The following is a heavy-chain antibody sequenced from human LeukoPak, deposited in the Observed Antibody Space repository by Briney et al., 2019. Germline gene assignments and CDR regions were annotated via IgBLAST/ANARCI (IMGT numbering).Heavy chain of an antibody. Sequence: SETLSLTCTVSGGSISSGDYYWSWIRQPPGKGLEWIGYIYYSGSTYYNPSLKSRVTMSVDTSKNQFSLKLSSVTAADTAVYYCARDPPSTYYYDSSGYFDYWGQGTLVTVSS. CDR3: ARDPPSTYYYDSSGYFDY. CDR2: IYYSGST. V-gene: IGHV4-30-4*08. D-gene: IGHD3-22*01. J-gene: IGHJ4*02. CDR1: GGSISSGDYY.